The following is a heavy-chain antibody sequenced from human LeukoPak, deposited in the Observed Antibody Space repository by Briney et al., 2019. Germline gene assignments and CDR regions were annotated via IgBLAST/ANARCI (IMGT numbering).Heavy chain of an antibody. J-gene: IGHJ6*02. CDR2: INPNSGGT. D-gene: IGHD6-13*01. Sequence: ASVKVSCKASGYTFTGYYMHWVRQAPGQGLEWMGWINPNSGGTNYAQKFQGRVTMTRDTSISTAYMELSRLRSDDTAVYYCARGSWYINYYCGMDVWGQGTTVTVSS. CDR3: ARGSWYINYYCGMDV. CDR1: GYTFTGYY. V-gene: IGHV1-2*02.